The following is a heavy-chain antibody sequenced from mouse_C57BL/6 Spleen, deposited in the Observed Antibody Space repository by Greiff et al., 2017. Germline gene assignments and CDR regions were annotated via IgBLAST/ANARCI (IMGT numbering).Heavy chain of an antibody. CDR2: INPSNGGT. V-gene: IGHV1-53*01. D-gene: IGHD1-1*01. J-gene: IGHJ2*01. CDR1: GYTFTSYW. Sequence: QVQLQQPGTELVKPGASVKLSCKASGYTFTSYWMHWVKPRPGQGLEWIGNINPSNGGTNYNEKFKSKATLTLDKSSSTAYMQLSSLTSEVSAVYYCASPITTVVPYFDYGGQGTTLTVSS. CDR3: ASPITTVVPYFDY.